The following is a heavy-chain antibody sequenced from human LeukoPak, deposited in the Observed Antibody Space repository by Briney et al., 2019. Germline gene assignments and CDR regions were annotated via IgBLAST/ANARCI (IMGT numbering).Heavy chain of an antibody. CDR2: IYYSGST. D-gene: IGHD5-12*01. J-gene: IGHJ6*03. CDR1: GGSISSYY. Sequence: PSETLSLTCTASGGSISSYYWSWIRQPPGKGLEWIGYIYYSGSTNYNPSLKSRVTISVDTSKNQFSLKLSSVTAADTAVYYCARDSGYDYYYYYYMDVWGKGTTVTVSS. CDR3: ARDSGYDYYYYYYMDV. V-gene: IGHV4-59*01.